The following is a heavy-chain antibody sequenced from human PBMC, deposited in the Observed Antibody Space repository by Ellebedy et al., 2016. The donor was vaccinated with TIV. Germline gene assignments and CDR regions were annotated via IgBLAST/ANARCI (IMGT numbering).Heavy chain of an antibody. CDR2: IYKDGGT. V-gene: IGHV3-66*01. CDR3: ARDPGGGGNYGDNWFDP. J-gene: IGHJ5*02. Sequence: GESLKISCAASGFTVNSYFMSWVRQAPGKGLEWVSIIYKDGGTNYTESALGRFTISRDNSENTLYLQMDSLGAEDTAVYYCARDPGGGGNYGDNWFDPWGQGTLVTVSS. D-gene: IGHD4-17*01. CDR1: GFTVNSYF.